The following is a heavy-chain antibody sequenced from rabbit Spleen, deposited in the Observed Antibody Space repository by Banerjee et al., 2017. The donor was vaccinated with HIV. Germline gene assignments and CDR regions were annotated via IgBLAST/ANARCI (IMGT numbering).Heavy chain of an antibody. Sequence: QEQLEESGGGLVQPEGSLTLTCKASGLDFMTTAMCWVRQAPGKGPEWIGCIYNGDGDTYYASWVSGRLTISSDNAQNTVDLQLTSLTAADTATYFCARGYDDYGDSLYFNLWGPGTLVTVS. CDR1: GLDFMTTA. D-gene: IGHD2-1*01. CDR2: IYNGDGDT. CDR3: ARGYDDYGDSLYFNL. J-gene: IGHJ4*01. V-gene: IGHV1S47*01.